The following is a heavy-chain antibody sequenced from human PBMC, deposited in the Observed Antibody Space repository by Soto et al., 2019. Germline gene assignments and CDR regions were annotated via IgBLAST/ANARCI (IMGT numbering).Heavy chain of an antibody. CDR2: IYYSGST. J-gene: IGHJ6*02. D-gene: IGHD3-3*01. CDR3: ARRSVLRFLEWSDYGMDV. Sequence: SETLSLTCTVSGSSISSSSYYWGWIRQPPGKGLEWIGSIYYSGSTYYNPSLESRVTMSVDTSKNQFSLKLSSVTAADTAVYYCARRSVLRFLEWSDYGMDVWGQGTTVTVSS. CDR1: GSSISSSSYY. V-gene: IGHV4-39*01.